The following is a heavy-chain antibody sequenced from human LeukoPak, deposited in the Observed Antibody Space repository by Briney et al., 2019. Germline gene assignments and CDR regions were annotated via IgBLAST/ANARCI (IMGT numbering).Heavy chain of an antibody. V-gene: IGHV3-23*01. CDR3: AKTKITLIVVANPLSGAFDI. J-gene: IGHJ3*02. D-gene: IGHD3-22*01. Sequence: GGSLRLSCAASGFTFSSYAMSWVRQAPGRGLEWVSGISGSGGSTYYADSVKGRFTISRDNSKNTLYLQMNSLRAEDAAVYSCAKTKITLIVVANPLSGAFDIWGQGTMVTVSS. CDR1: GFTFSSYA. CDR2: ISGSGGST.